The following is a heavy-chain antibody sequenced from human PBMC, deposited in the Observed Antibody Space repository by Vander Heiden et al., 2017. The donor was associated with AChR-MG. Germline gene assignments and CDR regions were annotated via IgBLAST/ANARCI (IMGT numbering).Heavy chain of an antibody. V-gene: IGHV3-7*03. D-gene: IGHD1-26*01. Sequence: EVQLVESGGGLVQPGGSLRLSCAASGFTFSSYGMSWVRQAPGKGLEWVANIKQDGSEKYYVDSVKGRFTISRDNAKNALYLQMSSLKAEDTAVYYCARWDLRYWGQGTLVTVSS. CDR1: GFTFSSYG. CDR2: IKQDGSEK. J-gene: IGHJ4*02. CDR3: ARWDLRY.